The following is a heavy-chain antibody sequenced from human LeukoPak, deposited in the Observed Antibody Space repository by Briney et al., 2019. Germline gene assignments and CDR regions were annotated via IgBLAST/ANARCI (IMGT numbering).Heavy chain of an antibody. CDR1: GFTFSSYG. D-gene: IGHD3-22*01. Sequence: PGGSLRLSCAASGFTFSSYGMHWVRQAPGKGLEWVAVIWYDGSNKYYADSVKGRFTISRDNSKNTLYLQMNSLRAEDTAVYYCARDMVYYYDSSGLIDYWGQGTLVTVSS. V-gene: IGHV3-33*08. J-gene: IGHJ4*02. CDR3: ARDMVYYYDSSGLIDY. CDR2: IWYDGSNK.